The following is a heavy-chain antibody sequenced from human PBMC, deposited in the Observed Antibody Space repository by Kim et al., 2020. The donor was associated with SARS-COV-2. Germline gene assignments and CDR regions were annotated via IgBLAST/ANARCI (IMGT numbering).Heavy chain of an antibody. Sequence: GGSLRLSCAASGITFTSSAMSWVRQAPGKGLEWVATIDRGGSATFYADSVSGRFTISRDSSKNTLYLYMNILRAEDTAIYYCKNEANAFDICGQGIMAT. CDR1: GITFTSSA. CDR3: KNEANAFDI. D-gene: IGHD5-12*01. V-gene: IGHV3-23*05. CDR2: IDRGGSAT. J-gene: IGHJ3*02.